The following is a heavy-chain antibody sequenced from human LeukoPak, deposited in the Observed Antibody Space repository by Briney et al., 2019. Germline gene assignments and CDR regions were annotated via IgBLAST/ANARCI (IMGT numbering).Heavy chain of an antibody. Sequence: SETLSLTCTVSGGSISSYYWSWIRQPPGKGLEWIGEINHSGSTNYNPSLKSRVTISVDTSKNQFSLKLSSVTAADTAVYYCARGPSSGWYRRGWFDPWGQGTLVTVSS. CDR1: GGSISSYY. CDR2: INHSGST. CDR3: ARGPSSGWYRRGWFDP. V-gene: IGHV4-34*01. J-gene: IGHJ5*02. D-gene: IGHD6-19*01.